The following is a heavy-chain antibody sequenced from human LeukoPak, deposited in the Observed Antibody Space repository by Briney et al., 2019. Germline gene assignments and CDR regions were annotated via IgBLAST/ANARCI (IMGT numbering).Heavy chain of an antibody. Sequence: WESLTLTCAASGFTFSSYGMHWVRQAPGKGLEWVAFIRYDGSNKYYEDSVKGRFTISRDNAKNSLYLQMSSLRAEDTAVYYCAELGITMIGGVWGKGTTVTICS. CDR1: GFTFSSYG. CDR3: AELGITMIGGV. CDR2: IRYDGSNK. J-gene: IGHJ6*04. V-gene: IGHV3-30*02. D-gene: IGHD3-10*02.